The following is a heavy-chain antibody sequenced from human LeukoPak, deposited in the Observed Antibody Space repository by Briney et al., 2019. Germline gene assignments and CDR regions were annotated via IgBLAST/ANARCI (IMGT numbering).Heavy chain of an antibody. CDR3: ARRTFPNDAFDV. Sequence: GGSLGLSCAASGFTFSTFSMNWVRQTPGKGLEWVSAISGSGSDIYYADSVKGRFTISRDNPKRSLYLQMNSLRAEDTAVYYCARRTFPNDAFDVWGQGTVVTVSS. V-gene: IGHV3-21*01. J-gene: IGHJ3*01. D-gene: IGHD1-7*01. CDR1: GFTFSTFS. CDR2: ISGSGSDI.